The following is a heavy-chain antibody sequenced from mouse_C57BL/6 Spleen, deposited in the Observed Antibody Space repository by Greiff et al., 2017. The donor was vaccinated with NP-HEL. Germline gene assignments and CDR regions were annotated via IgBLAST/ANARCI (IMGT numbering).Heavy chain of an antibody. Sequence: EVKLVESGGGLVKPGGSLKLSCAASGFTFSDYGMHWVRQAPEKGLEWVAYISSGSSTIYYADTVKGRFTISRDNAKNTLFLQMTSLRSEDTAMCYCARYHYYGSSWYFDVWGTGTTVTVSS. D-gene: IGHD1-1*01. CDR1: GFTFSDYG. J-gene: IGHJ1*03. CDR3: ARYHYYGSSWYFDV. CDR2: ISSGSSTI. V-gene: IGHV5-17*01.